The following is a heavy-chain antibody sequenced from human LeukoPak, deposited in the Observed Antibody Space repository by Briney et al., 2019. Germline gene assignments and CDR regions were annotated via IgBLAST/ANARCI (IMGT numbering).Heavy chain of an antibody. D-gene: IGHD6-13*01. V-gene: IGHV3-21*05. Sequence: GRSLRLSCAASGFAFSSCAMHWVRQAPGKGLEWVSYISSSSSYTNYADSVKGRFTISRDNAKNSLYLQMNSLRAEDTAVYYCARDRDQQLADYWGQGTLVTVSS. J-gene: IGHJ4*02. CDR3: ARDRDQQLADY. CDR2: ISSSSSYT. CDR1: GFAFSSCA.